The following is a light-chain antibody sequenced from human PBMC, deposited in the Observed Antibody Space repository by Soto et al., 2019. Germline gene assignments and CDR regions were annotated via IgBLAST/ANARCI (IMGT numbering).Light chain of an antibody. CDR1: ESVTNY. V-gene: IGKV3-11*01. CDR2: DVS. J-gene: IGKJ1*01. CDR3: QQRSDWPCT. Sequence: LSLPPAKLSLSPGERGTLFCRASESVTNYLAWYQQKPGQAPRLLVYDVSNRATGIPARFSGGGSGTDFTLTISNLEPEDFAVYYCQQRSDWPCTFGEGTKVDIK.